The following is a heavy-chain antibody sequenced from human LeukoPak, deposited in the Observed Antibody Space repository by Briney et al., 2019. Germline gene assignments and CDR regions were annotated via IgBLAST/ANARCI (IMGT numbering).Heavy chain of an antibody. D-gene: IGHD4-17*01. CDR1: GYSISSGYY. CDR2: IYHSGST. J-gene: IGHJ4*02. V-gene: IGHV4-38-2*02. Sequence: SETLSLTCTVSGYSISSGYYWGWIRQPPGKGLEWIGSIYHSGSTYYNPSLKSRVTISVDTSKNQFSLKLSSVTAADTAVYYCARGPYGDYGLPYFDYWGQGTLVTVSS. CDR3: ARGPYGDYGLPYFDY.